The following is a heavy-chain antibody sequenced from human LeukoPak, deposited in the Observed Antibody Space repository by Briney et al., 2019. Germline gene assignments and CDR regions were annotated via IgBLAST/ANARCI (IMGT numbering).Heavy chain of an antibody. CDR3: AKDPYYYDSSLFDY. D-gene: IGHD3-22*01. CDR2: ISWNSGSI. V-gene: IGHV3-9*03. Sequence: AGRSLRLSCAASGFTFDDYAMHWVRQAPGKGLEWVSGISWNSGSIGYADSVKGRFTISRDNAKNSLYLQMNSLRAEDMALYYCAKDPYYYDSSLFDYWGRGTLVTVSS. CDR1: GFTFDDYA. J-gene: IGHJ4*02.